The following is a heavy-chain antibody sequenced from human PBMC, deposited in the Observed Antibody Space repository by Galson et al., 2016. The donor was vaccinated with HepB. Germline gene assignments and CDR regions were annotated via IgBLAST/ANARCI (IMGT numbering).Heavy chain of an antibody. J-gene: IGHJ6*02. D-gene: IGHD3-16*01. CDR2: ISSSGNTI. V-gene: IGHV3-48*03. CDR1: GFAFINYE. Sequence: SLRLSCASSGFAFINYEMTWVRQAPGQGLEWISYISSSGNTIYDADSVQGRFIISRDNAENSLFLQMNNLRAEDTAVYFCARVGFGGYQLWGQGTTVTVSS. CDR3: ARVGFGGYQL.